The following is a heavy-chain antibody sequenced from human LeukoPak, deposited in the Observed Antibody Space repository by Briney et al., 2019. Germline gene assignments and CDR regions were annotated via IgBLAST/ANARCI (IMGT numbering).Heavy chain of an antibody. CDR3: VRLERWSLDY. V-gene: IGHV4-59*08. CDR1: GGSISSYY. CDR2: IYYSGNA. D-gene: IGHD3-3*01. Sequence: SETLSLTCTVSGGSISSYYWTWTRQPPGKGLEWIGYIYYSGNANYNPSLKSRVTISVDTSKNQFSLNLSSVTAADTAVYYCVRLERWSLDYWGQGALVTVSS. J-gene: IGHJ4*02.